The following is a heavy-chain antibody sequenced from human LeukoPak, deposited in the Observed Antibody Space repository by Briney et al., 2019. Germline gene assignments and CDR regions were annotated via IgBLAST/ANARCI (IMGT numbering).Heavy chain of an antibody. CDR2: IYTSGST. J-gene: IGHJ4*02. CDR3: ARSDYDSSGYNFDY. V-gene: IGHV4-4*09. CDR1: GGSISSYY. D-gene: IGHD3-22*01. Sequence: SETLSLTCTVSGGSISSYYWRWIRQPPGKGLEWIGYIYTSGSTNYNPSLKSRVTISVDTSKNQFSLKLSSVTAADTAVYYCARSDYDSSGYNFDYWGQGTLVTVSS.